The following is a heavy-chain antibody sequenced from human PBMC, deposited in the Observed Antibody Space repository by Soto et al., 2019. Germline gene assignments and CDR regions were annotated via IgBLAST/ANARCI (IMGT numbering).Heavy chain of an antibody. CDR3: ARVETYYYDRSGYGRDAFDI. J-gene: IGHJ3*02. V-gene: IGHV4-59*12. D-gene: IGHD3-22*01. Sequence: SETLSLTCTVSGGSISTYYWSWIRQPPGKRLEWVGYIYYTGSTNYNPSLRSRVTISVDTSKSQFSLKLSSVTAADTAVYYCARVETYYYDRSGYGRDAFDIWGLGTMVTVSS. CDR2: IYYTGST. CDR1: GGSISTYY.